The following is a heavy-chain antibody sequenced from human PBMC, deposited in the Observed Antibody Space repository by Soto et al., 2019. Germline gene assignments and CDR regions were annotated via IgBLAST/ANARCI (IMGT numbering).Heavy chain of an antibody. CDR2: IWYDGSNK. CDR3: ARDPHETIFGVAPVYYFDY. CDR1: GFTFSSYG. Sequence: QVQLVESGGGVVQPGRSLRLSCAASGFTFSSYGMHWVRQAPGKGLEWVAVIWYDGSNKYYADSVKGRFTISRDNSKNPLYLQRNSVRAEDTAVYYCARDPHETIFGVAPVYYFDYWGQGTLVTVSS. V-gene: IGHV3-33*01. D-gene: IGHD3-3*01. J-gene: IGHJ4*02.